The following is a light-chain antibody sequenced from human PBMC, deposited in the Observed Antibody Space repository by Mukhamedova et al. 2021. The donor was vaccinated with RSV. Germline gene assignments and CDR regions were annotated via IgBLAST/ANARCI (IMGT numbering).Light chain of an antibody. CDR2: RDN. CDR1: GSDY. Sequence: GSDYVSWYQQLPGTAPKLLIYRDNQRPSGVPDRFSGSKSGTSASLTISGLRSEDEGDYYCATWHDSLNGFYVFGSGTKVTV. V-gene: IGLV1-47*01. J-gene: IGLJ1*01. CDR3: ATWHDSLNGFYV.